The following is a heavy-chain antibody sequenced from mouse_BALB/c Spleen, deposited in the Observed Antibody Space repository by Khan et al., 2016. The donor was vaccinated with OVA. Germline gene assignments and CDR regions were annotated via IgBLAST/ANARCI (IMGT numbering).Heavy chain of an antibody. CDR2: ISSGGSYT. CDR3: TSDRSYYDSNPYFDN. Sequence: EVQLVETGGGLVRPGGSLKLSCGASGFSFSSYSMSWVRQTPEKRLEWVATISSGGSYTYYPDSVKGRSTISRDNAKNTLYLQLSSLKSEDSAMYYCTSDRSYYDSNPYFDNWGQGTTLTVSS. V-gene: IGHV5-6-4*01. J-gene: IGHJ2*01. D-gene: IGHD1-1*01. CDR1: GFSFSSYS.